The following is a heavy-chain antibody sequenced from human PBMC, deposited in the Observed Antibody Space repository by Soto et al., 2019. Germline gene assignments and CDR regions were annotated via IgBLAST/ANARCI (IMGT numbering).Heavy chain of an antibody. V-gene: IGHV3-21*01. CDR3: AREEFGCSSTSCHPTSYYYYYGMDV. Sequence: VRLSCAASGFTFSSYSMNWVRQAPGKGLEWVSSISSSSSYIYYADSVKGRFTISRDNAKNSLYLQMNSLRAEDTAVYYCAREEFGCSSTSCHPTSYYYYYGMDVWGQGTTVTVSS. CDR1: GFTFSSYS. CDR2: ISSSSSYI. J-gene: IGHJ6*02. D-gene: IGHD2-2*01.